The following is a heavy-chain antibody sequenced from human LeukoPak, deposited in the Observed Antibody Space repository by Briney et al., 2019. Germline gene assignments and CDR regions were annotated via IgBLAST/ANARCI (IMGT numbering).Heavy chain of an antibody. CDR1: GFTFKSHA. D-gene: IGHD1-26*01. V-gene: IGHV3-23*01. Sequence: GGSLRLSCEVSGFTFKSHAMTWVRQAPGKGLEWVSGITGSGGSTYYADSVKGRFTISRDNSKNTMYLQLNSLRDEDTAVYFCAKDKGGSYYHWFFDLWGRGTLVTVSS. CDR3: AKDKGGSYYHWFFDL. CDR2: ITGSGGST. J-gene: IGHJ2*01.